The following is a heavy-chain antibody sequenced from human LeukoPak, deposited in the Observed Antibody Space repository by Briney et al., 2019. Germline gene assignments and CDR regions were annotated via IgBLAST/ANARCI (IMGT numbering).Heavy chain of an antibody. CDR2: IYYSGST. J-gene: IGHJ4*02. CDR3: ARLVIVGATTDY. CDR1: GFTVTSHY. D-gene: IGHD1-26*01. Sequence: GSLRLSCVVSGFTVTSHYMNWVRQAPGKGLEWIGSIYYSGSTYYNPSLKSRVTISVDTSKNQFSLKLSSVTAADTAVYYCARLVIVGATTDYWGQGTLVTVSS. V-gene: IGHV4-39*01.